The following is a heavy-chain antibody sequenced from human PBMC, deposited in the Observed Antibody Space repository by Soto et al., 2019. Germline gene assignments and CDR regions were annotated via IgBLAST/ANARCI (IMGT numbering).Heavy chain of an antibody. D-gene: IGHD3-10*01. V-gene: IGHV1-58*02. J-gene: IGHJ6*02. Sequence: QMQLVQSGPEVKKPGTSVKVSCKASPFTFTSSAMQWVRQARGQRLEWIGWIVVGSGNTNYAQKFQERVTITRDMLXXTXNXDLSSLRAEDTAVYYCAARGINMVRGVITLPRGLDVWGQGTTVTVS. CDR1: PFTFTSSA. CDR2: IVVGSGNT. CDR3: AARGINMVRGVITLPRGLDV.